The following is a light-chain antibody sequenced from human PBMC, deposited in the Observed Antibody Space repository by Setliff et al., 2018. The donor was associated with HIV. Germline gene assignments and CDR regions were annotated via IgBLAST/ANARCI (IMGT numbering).Light chain of an antibody. CDR3: SAHAGGNNFRV. Sequence: QSALAQPRSVSGSPGQSVTISCTGSSADIGAYEFVSWYQQHPGKPPKLIIFDVTYRPSGVPNRFSGSKSANTASLTISGLQTEDEADYYCSAHAGGNNFRVYGTGTKVTVL. CDR1: SADIGAYEF. V-gene: IGLV2-11*01. CDR2: DVT. J-gene: IGLJ1*01.